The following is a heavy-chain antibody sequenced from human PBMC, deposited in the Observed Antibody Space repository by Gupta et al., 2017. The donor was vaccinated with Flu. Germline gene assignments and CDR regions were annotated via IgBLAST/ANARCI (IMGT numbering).Heavy chain of an antibody. CDR1: GFIFRNYG. Sequence: QERVVESGGGVVQPGRSLRLSCAASGFIFRNYGMPWDRQAPGKVLEWVAVISHDGSNYYHTDSVKGRFTISRDNSKNTLYLQMNSLRTEDTAVYYCAKDWRWDNNNDGMNVWGQGTTVTVSS. CDR2: ISHDGSNY. J-gene: IGHJ6*02. D-gene: IGHD1-26*01. V-gene: IGHV3-30*18. CDR3: AKDWRWDNNNDGMNV.